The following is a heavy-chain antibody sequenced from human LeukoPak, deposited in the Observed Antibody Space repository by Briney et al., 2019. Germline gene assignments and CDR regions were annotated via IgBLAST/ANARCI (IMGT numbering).Heavy chain of an antibody. J-gene: IGHJ4*02. CDR2: IYSGGSR. CDR1: GFTVSSNY. CDR3: ARYKTAGDYFDY. Sequence: GGSLRLSRAASGFTVSSNYMSWVRQAPGKGLEWVSIIYSGGSRYYADSVKGRFTISRDNSKNTLYLQMNTLRAEDTAVYYCARYKTAGDYFDYWGQGTLVTVSS. V-gene: IGHV3-53*01. D-gene: IGHD2-21*02.